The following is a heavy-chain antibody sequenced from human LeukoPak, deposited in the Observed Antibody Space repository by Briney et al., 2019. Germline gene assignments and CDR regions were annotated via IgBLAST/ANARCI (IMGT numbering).Heavy chain of an antibody. CDR1: GASISSGGYY. Sequence: SETLSLTCTVSGASISSGGYYWSWFRLHPGKGLEWIGYVSYSGNTYYNPSLKSRVTISVDTSMNQFSLKLSSVTAADTAVYYCARDRHDSFPMDVWGQGTTVTVSS. D-gene: IGHD3-3*01. CDR3: ARDRHDSFPMDV. J-gene: IGHJ6*02. CDR2: VSYSGNT. V-gene: IGHV4-31*03.